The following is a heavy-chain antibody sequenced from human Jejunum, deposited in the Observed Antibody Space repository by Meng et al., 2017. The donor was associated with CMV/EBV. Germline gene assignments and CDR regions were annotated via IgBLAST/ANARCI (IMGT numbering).Heavy chain of an antibody. V-gene: IGHV3-7*01. D-gene: IGHD7-27*01. J-gene: IGHJ4*02. CDR3: MRAHPLGT. CDR2: IKGDGDER. CDR1: GLSFSTYW. Sequence: SCEASGLSFSTYWMSWVRQAPGKGLEWVANIKGDGDERYYADSVKGRFTISRDNANNSLYLQMNYLGVDDSAVYYCMRAHPLGTWGQGTLVTVSS.